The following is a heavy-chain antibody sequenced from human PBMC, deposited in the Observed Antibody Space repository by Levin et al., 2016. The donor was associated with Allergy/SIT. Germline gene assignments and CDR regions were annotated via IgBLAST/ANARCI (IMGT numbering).Heavy chain of an antibody. CDR3: AMYAGGSGSYYWRMNWFDP. D-gene: IGHD3-10*01. J-gene: IGHJ5*02. Sequence: SETLSLTCAVYGGSFSGYYWSWIRQPPGKGLEWIGEINHSGSTNYNPSLKSRVTISVDTSKNQFSLKLSSVTAADTAVYYCAMYAGGSGSYYWRMNWFDPWGQGTLVTVSS. CDR2: INHSGST. CDR1: GGSFSGYY. V-gene: IGHV4-34*01.